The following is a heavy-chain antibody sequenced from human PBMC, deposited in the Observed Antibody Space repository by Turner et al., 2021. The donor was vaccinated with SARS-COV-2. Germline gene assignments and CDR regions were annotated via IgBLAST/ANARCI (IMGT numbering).Heavy chain of an antibody. J-gene: IGHJ6*02. CDR3: ARDRVQLGPVGMDV. Sequence: QVQLQESGPGLVKPSETLSLTCNVSGGSISNYYWSWIRQPPGKGLEWIGYIYYTGSTKYNPSFESRVTISVDTSKNQFSLKLTSVTAADTAVYYCARDRVQLGPVGMDVWGQGTTVTVSS. CDR1: GGSISNYY. CDR2: IYYTGST. D-gene: IGHD1-1*01. V-gene: IGHV4-59*12.